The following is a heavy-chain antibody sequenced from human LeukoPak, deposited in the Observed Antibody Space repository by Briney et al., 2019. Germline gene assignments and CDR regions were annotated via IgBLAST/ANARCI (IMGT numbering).Heavy chain of an antibody. CDR3: AKSPRGYSLWLGYNWFDP. CDR1: GFTFSSYA. V-gene: IGHV3-23*01. Sequence: PGGSLRLSCAASGFTFSSYAMSWVRQAPGKGLEWVSAISGSGGSTYYADSVKGRFTISRDNSKNTLYLQMNSLRAEDTAVYCCAKSPRGYSLWLGYNWFDPWGQGTLVTVSS. D-gene: IGHD6-25*01. CDR2: ISGSGGST. J-gene: IGHJ5*02.